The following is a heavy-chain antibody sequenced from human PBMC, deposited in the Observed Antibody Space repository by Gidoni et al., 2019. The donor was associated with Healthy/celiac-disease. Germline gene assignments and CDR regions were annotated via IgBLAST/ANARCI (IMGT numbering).Heavy chain of an antibody. D-gene: IGHD3-22*01. CDR1: GGSISSGGYY. J-gene: IGHJ6*02. CDR3: AGAEPVVTTFYYYYGMDV. V-gene: IGHV4-31*03. CDR2: IYYSGST. Sequence: QVQLQESGPGLVKPSQTLSLTCTVSGGSISSGGYYWSWIRQHPGKGLELLGYIYYSGSTYYNPSLKKRVTISVDTSKNQFSLKLSSVTAADTAVYYCAGAEPVVTTFYYYYGMDVWGQGTTVTVSS.